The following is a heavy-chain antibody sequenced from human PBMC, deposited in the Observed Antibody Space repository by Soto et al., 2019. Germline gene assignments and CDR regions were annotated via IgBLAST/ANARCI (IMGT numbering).Heavy chain of an antibody. CDR3: ARDTVTITMIVGAHWFDP. J-gene: IGHJ5*02. V-gene: IGHV1-24*01. D-gene: IGHD3-22*01. CDR1: GYTLTELS. Sequence: GASVKVSCKVSGYTLTELSMHWVRQAPGKGLEWMGGFDPEDDETIYAQKFQGRVTITADKSTSTAYMELSSLRSEDTAVYYCARDTVTITMIVGAHWFDPWGQGTLVTVSS. CDR2: FDPEDDET.